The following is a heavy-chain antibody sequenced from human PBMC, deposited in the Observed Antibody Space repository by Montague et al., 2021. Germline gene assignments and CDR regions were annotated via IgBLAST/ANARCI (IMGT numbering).Heavy chain of an antibody. V-gene: IGHV4-39*01. Sequence: SETLSLTCSVSGDSISSKGYFWGWIRQPPGKGLEWIGVLDYSGTTYYSPSLRSRVTISVDTSKSQFSLKVTAVAAADTAVYYCARHRSRHHSMAFVASDHCCCMDVWGTGTTVAVSS. CDR2: LDYSGTT. CDR1: GDSISSKGYF. CDR3: ARHRSRHHSMAFVASDHCCCMDV. J-gene: IGHJ6*03. D-gene: IGHD2/OR15-2a*01.